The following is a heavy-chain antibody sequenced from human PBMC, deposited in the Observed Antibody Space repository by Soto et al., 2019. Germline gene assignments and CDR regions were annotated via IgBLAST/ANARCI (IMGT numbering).Heavy chain of an antibody. V-gene: IGHV3-7*03. Sequence: EVQLVESGGGLVQPGGSLRLSCAASGFTFSSYWMSWVRQAPGKGLEWVANIKQDGSEKYYVDSVKGRFTISRDNAKNSLYLQMNSLRAEDTAVYYCARDREGVISLKTPTTLVYWGQGTLVTVSS. D-gene: IGHD3-16*02. CDR1: GFTFSSYW. CDR3: ARDREGVISLKTPTTLVY. CDR2: IKQDGSEK. J-gene: IGHJ4*02.